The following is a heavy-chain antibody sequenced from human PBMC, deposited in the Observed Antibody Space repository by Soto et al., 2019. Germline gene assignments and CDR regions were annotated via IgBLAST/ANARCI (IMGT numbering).Heavy chain of an antibody. CDR1: GGSISSGGYY. Sequence: QVQLQESGPGLVKPSQTLSLTCTVSGGSISSGGYYWSWIRQHPGKGLEWIGYIYYSGSTYYNPSLKSRVTISVDTSKNQFSLKLSSVTAADTAVYYCARGPPNDIVVVVAATRCFDLWGRGTLVTVSS. CDR2: IYYSGST. D-gene: IGHD2-15*01. V-gene: IGHV4-31*03. J-gene: IGHJ2*01. CDR3: ARGPPNDIVVVVAATRCFDL.